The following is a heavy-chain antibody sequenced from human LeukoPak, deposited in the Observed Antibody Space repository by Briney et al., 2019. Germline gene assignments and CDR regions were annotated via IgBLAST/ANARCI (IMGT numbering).Heavy chain of an antibody. CDR3: ARGWVGGIYYHWFDP. J-gene: IGHJ5*02. CDR2: IYFSGSA. D-gene: IGHD1-26*01. Sequence: PSETLSLTCTVSGYSISSGYYWGWIRQPPGKGLEWIGSIYFSGSAYYNPSLKSRVTTSVDTSKNQFSLKMTSVTAADTAVYYCARGWVGGIYYHWFDPWGQGTLVTVSS. CDR1: GYSISSGYY. V-gene: IGHV4-38-2*02.